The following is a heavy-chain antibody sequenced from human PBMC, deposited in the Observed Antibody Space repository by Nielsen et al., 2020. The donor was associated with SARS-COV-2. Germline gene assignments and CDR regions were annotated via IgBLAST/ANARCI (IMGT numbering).Heavy chain of an antibody. J-gene: IGHJ6*02. Sequence: GESLKISCAASGFSFSTYAMSWVRQAPGKGLEWVASISYEGSKKYYADSLTGRFTVSRDTSKNTVYLQMNSLSVEDTAVYHCAKRRAVFMLTFGGEGAIDVWGQGTTVSASS. V-gene: IGHV3-30*18. CDR3: AKRRAVFMLTFGGEGAIDV. CDR1: GFSFSTYA. D-gene: IGHD3-16*01. CDR2: ISYEGSKK.